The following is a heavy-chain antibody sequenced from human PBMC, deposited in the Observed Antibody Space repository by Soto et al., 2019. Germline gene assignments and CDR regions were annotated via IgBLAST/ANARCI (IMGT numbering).Heavy chain of an antibody. CDR1: GLRFRIRA. CDR3: TTHEEGAPWAGGFDS. V-gene: IGHV3-23*01. CDR2: IRPGGDST. Sequence: GGPLRLSCEASGLRFRIRAMSCVRQARRKGGEGVASIRPGGDSTYYADSLKGRFAVSRDNSNVTLYLQIDSLRVEDTAIYYCTTHEEGAPWAGGFDSWGQGTLVTVSS. J-gene: IGHJ5*01. D-gene: IGHD1-26*01.